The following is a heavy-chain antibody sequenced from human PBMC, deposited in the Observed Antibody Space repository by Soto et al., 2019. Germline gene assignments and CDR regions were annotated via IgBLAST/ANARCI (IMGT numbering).Heavy chain of an antibody. D-gene: IGHD6-13*01. CDR2: TYYRSKWYS. CDR1: GDSVSSNSAA. Sequence: PSQTLSLTCVISGDSVSSNSAAWNLIRQSPSRGLEWLGRTYYRSKWYSEYAVSVKSRISISPDTSKNQFSLQLNSVTPEDTAMYYCARVVGSSEHDYWGQGTLVTVYS. J-gene: IGHJ4*02. CDR3: ARVVGSSEHDY. V-gene: IGHV6-1*01.